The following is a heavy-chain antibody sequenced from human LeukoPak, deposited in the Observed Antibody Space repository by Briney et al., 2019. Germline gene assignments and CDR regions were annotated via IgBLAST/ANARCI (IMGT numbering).Heavy chain of an antibody. CDR1: GGSISSYY. D-gene: IGHD1-26*01. CDR3: ARDRVGGSLGDY. V-gene: IGHV4-59*01. J-gene: IGHJ4*02. Sequence: TSETLSLTCTVSGGSISSYYWSWIRQPPGKGLEWIACISYSGSTNYNPSLKSRVTISVDTSKNQFSLKLSSVTAADTAVYYCARDRVGGSLGDYWGQGTLVTVSS. CDR2: ISYSGST.